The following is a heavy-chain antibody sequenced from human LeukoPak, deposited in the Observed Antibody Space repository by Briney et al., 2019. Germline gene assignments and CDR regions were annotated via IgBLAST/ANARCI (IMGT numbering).Heavy chain of an antibody. V-gene: IGHV1-2*02. J-gene: IGHJ4*02. CDR2: INPDSGGT. CDR1: GYTFTDYY. D-gene: IGHD5-18*01. CDR3: ARGFGYSYGYFDY. Sequence: HRASVKVSCKASGYTFTDYYLHWVRQAPGQGLEWMGWINPDSGGTNYAQKFQGRVTMTRDTSISTAYMDLSRLRSDDTAIYYCARGFGYSYGYFDYWGQGTLVTVSS.